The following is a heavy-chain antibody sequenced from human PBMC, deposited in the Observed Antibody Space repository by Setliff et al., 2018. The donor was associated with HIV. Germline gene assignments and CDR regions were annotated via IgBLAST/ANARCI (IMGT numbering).Heavy chain of an antibody. V-gene: IGHV1-8*01. CDR3: ARVEIQLWLLGPFDP. CDR1: GYTFSSND. CDR2: MNPNSGNT. Sequence: ASVKVSCKASGYTFSSNDINWVRQATGQGLEWMGWMNPNSGNTGYAQKFQGRVTMTRDTSTSTVYMELSSLRSEDTAVYYCARVEIQLWLLGPFDPWGQGTLVTVSS. D-gene: IGHD3-10*01. J-gene: IGHJ5*02.